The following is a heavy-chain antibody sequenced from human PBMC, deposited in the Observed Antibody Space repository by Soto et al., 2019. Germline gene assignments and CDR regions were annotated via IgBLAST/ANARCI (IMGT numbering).Heavy chain of an antibody. J-gene: IGHJ4*02. CDR1: GFIVKAFS. Sequence: GGSLRLSCAASGFIVKAFSMSWVRQAPGKRLEWVASIKQGGKEIFYVDSVKGRFTISRDDATNSLYLQMNSLRADDTAIYSCERAGAEDTISRHFDYWGQGTLVTVSS. D-gene: IGHD3-10*01. CDR2: IKQGGKEI. CDR3: ERAGAEDTISRHFDY. V-gene: IGHV3-7*03.